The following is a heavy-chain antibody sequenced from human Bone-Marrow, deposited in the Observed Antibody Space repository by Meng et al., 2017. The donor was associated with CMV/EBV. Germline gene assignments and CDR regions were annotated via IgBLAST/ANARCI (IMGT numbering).Heavy chain of an antibody. Sequence: ASVKVSCKASGYTFTSYGISWVRQAPGQGLEWMGWISAYNGNTNYAQKLQGRVTMTTDTSTSTAYMELRSLRSDDTAVYYCARRYSGYGGEGYYYYYGMDVWGQGTTVTVSS. CDR3: ARRYSGYGGEGYYYYYGMDV. J-gene: IGHJ6*02. V-gene: IGHV1-18*01. D-gene: IGHD5-12*01. CDR1: GYTFTSYG. CDR2: ISAYNGNT.